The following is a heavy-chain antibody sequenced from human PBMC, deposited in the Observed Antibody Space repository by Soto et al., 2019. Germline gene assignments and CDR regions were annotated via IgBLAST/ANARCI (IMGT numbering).Heavy chain of an antibody. V-gene: IGHV4-61*01. D-gene: IGHD6-25*01. CDR1: GDSVNSGSYY. J-gene: IGHJ4*02. CDR3: ARRKERSGPHYFDY. Sequence: SETLSLTCTVSGDSVNSGSYYWSWIRQPPGMGLEWLGYIFYSGTTNYNPSLKSRVTISLHTSKNQFSLNLTSVTAADTAVYYCARRKERSGPHYFDYWGQGSQVTVSS. CDR2: IFYSGTT.